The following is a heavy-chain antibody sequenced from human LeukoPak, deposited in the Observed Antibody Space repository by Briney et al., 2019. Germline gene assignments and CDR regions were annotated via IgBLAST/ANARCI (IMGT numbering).Heavy chain of an antibody. J-gene: IGHJ4*02. Sequence: ASVKVSCKASGYTFTSYYMHWVRQAPGQGLEWMGIINPSGGSTSYAQKFQGRVTMTRDMSTSTVYMELSSLRSEDTAVYYCXXXXXXDSSGYYSYFDYWGQGTLVTVSS. CDR1: GYTFTSYY. CDR2: INPSGGST. CDR3: XXXXXXDSSGYYSYFDY. D-gene: IGHD3-22*01. V-gene: IGHV1-46*01.